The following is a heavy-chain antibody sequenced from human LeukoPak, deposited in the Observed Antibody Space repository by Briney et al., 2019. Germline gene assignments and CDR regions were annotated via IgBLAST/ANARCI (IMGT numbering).Heavy chain of an antibody. Sequence: SETLSLTCAVYGGSLSSYYCSWIRQPPGKGLEWIEHITHSGSTNYNPSLKNRVTVSVDASKNQFSLKLSSVTAADTAVYYCSYTGWYKVPDYWGQGTLVTVSS. V-gene: IGHV4-34*01. J-gene: IGHJ4*02. D-gene: IGHD6-19*01. CDR3: SYTGWYKVPDY. CDR1: GGSLSSYY. CDR2: ITHSGST.